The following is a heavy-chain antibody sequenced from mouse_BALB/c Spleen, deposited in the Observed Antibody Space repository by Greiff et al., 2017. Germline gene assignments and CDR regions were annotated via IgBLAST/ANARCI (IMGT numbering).Heavy chain of an antibody. D-gene: IGHD2-4*01. Sequence: DVMLVESGGGLVKPGGSLKLSCAASGFTFSDYYMYWVRQTPQKRLEWVATISDGGSYTYYPDSVKGRFTISRDNAKNNLYLQMSSLKSEDTAMYYCARDRGYEYSFAYWGQGTLVTVSA. CDR3: ARDRGYEYSFAY. CDR1: GFTFSDYY. J-gene: IGHJ3*01. CDR2: ISDGGSYT. V-gene: IGHV5-4*02.